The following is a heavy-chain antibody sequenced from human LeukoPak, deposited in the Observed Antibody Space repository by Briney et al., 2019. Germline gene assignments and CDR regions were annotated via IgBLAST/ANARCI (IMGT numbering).Heavy chain of an antibody. CDR2: IYSGGST. CDR3: ATPPRF. V-gene: IGHV4-39*07. CDR1: GGSISSSSYY. Sequence: SETLSLTCTVSGGSISSSSYYWDWIRQPPGKGLEWIGNIYSGGSTYYNPSLKSRVIISVDTSKNQFSLKLRSVTAADTAVYYCATPPRFWGHGTLVSVSS. D-gene: IGHD1-14*01. J-gene: IGHJ4*01.